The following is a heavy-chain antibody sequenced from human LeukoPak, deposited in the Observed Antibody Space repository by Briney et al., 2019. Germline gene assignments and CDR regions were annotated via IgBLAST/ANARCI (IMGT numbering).Heavy chain of an antibody. CDR1: GFTFSDYG. Sequence: GGSLRLSCAASGFTFSDYGMHWVRQAPGKGLEWVAFIRNDGSYEYYPDSVKGRFTISRDNSKNTVYLQMNSLRAEDTAVYYCGRTTAGSGNWFDPWGQGTLVTVSP. CDR2: IRNDGSYE. CDR3: GRTTAGSGNWFDP. D-gene: IGHD6-13*01. J-gene: IGHJ5*02. V-gene: IGHV3-30*02.